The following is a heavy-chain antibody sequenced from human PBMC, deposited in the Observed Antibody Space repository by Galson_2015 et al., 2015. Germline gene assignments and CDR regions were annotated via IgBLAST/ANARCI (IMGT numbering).Heavy chain of an antibody. CDR2: IIPIFGTA. CDR1: GGTFSSYA. Sequence: SVKVSCKASGGTFSSYAISWVRQAPGQGLEWMGGIIPIFGTANYAQKFQGRVTITADESTSTAYMDLSSLRSEDTAVYYCAREVDGGYYPTYYYYGMDVWGQGTTVTVSS. CDR3: AREVDGGYYPTYYYYGMDV. J-gene: IGHJ6*02. D-gene: IGHD3-22*01. V-gene: IGHV1-69*13.